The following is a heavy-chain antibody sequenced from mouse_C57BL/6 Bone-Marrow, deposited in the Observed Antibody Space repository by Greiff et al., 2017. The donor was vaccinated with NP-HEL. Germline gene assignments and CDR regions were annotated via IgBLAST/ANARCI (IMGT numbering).Heavy chain of an antibody. CDR2: IYPRSGNT. CDR1: GYTFTSYG. D-gene: IGHD2-5*01. CDR3: ARGRGTYYSNSCAMDY. J-gene: IGHJ4*01. Sequence: QVQLQQSGAELARPGASVKLSCKASGYTFTSYGISWVKQRTGQGLEWIGEIYPRSGNTYYNEKFKGKATLTADESSSTAYMELRSLTSEDSAVYFCARGRGTYYSNSCAMDYWGQGTSVTVSS. V-gene: IGHV1-81*01.